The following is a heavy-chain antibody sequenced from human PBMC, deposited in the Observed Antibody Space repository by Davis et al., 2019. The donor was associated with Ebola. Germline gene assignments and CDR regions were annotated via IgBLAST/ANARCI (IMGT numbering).Heavy chain of an antibody. D-gene: IGHD2-8*02. CDR1: GYTFTDYD. J-gene: IGHJ5*02. CDR2: MNPNSGNT. CDR3: ARVALRYCTRDCFGYIWFDP. V-gene: IGHV1-8*01. Sequence: AASVKVSCKASGYTFTDYDINWVRQATGQGLEWLGWMNPNSGNTGYAQKFQGRVTMTRDTAISTAYMELSSLTSEDTAVYYCARVALRYCTRDCFGYIWFDPWGQGTQVTVSS.